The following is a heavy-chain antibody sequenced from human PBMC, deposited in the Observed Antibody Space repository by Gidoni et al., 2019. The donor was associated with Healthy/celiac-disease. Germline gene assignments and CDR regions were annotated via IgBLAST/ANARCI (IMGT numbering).Heavy chain of an antibody. CDR3: AKAGDGGVTAILYYFDY. CDR2: ISYDGSNK. J-gene: IGHJ4*02. D-gene: IGHD2-21*02. V-gene: IGHV3-30*18. CDR1: GFPFSSYG. Sequence: VQLVESGGGVVQPGRSLRLSCAASGFPFSSYGMHWVRQAPGKGLEWVAVISYDGSNKYYADAVKGRFTISRDNSKNTLYLQMNSLRAEDTAVYYCAKAGDGGVTAILYYFDYWGQGTLVTVSS.